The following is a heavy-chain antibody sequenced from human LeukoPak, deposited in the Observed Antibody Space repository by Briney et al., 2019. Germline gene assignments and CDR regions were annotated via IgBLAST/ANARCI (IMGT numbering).Heavy chain of an antibody. CDR3: ARQSDPYYHYGLDF. CDR2: IYYSGST. V-gene: IGHV4-30-4*01. J-gene: IGHJ6*02. Sequence: SQTLSLTCTVSGGSISSGDYYWSWIRQPPGKGLEWIGYIYYSGSTYYNPSLKSRVTISVDTSKNQFSLTLNSVTAADTAVYHCARQSDPYYHYGLDFWGQGTTVIVSS. CDR1: GGSISSGDYY.